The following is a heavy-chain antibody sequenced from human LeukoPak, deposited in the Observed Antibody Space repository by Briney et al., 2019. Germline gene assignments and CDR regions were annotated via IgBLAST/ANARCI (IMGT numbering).Heavy chain of an antibody. CDR1: GYTFTGYY. D-gene: IGHD6-19*01. V-gene: IGHV1-2*06. J-gene: IGHJ4*02. Sequence: GASVKVSCKASGYTFTGYYMHWVRQAPGQGLEWMGRINPNSGGTNYAQKFQGRVTMTRDTSISTAYMELSRLRSDDTAVYYCARVSLRVAGTYDYWGQGTLVTVSS. CDR3: ARVSLRVAGTYDY. CDR2: INPNSGGT.